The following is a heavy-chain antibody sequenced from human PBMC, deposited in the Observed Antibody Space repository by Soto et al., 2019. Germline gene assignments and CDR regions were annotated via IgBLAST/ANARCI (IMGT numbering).Heavy chain of an antibody. CDR1: GGTFSSYT. D-gene: IGHD6-25*01. Sequence: QVQLVQSGAEVKKPGSSVKVSCKASGGTFSSYTISWVRQAPGQRLEWMGRIIPILGIANYAQKFQGRVTITADKSTSTAYMELSSLRSEDTAVYYCAGSGGRYYYYGMDVWGQGTTVTVSS. CDR2: IIPILGIA. V-gene: IGHV1-69*02. CDR3: AGSGGRYYYYGMDV. J-gene: IGHJ6*02.